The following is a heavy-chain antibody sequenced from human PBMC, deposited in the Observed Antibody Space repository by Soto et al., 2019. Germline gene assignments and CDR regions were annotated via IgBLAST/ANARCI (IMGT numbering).Heavy chain of an antibody. Sequence: GGSLRLSCAASGFTFSSYGMHWVRQAPGKGLEWVAVISYDGSNKYYADSVKGRFTISRDNSKNTLYLQMNSLRAEDTAVYYCANGNRHKYCSSTSCPDDAFDIWGQGTMVTVSS. CDR2: ISYDGSNK. D-gene: IGHD2-2*01. CDR3: ANGNRHKYCSSTSCPDDAFDI. V-gene: IGHV3-30*18. CDR1: GFTFSSYG. J-gene: IGHJ3*02.